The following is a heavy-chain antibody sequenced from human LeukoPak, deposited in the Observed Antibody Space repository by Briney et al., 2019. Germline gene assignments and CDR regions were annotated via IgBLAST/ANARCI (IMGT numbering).Heavy chain of an antibody. V-gene: IGHV3-30*02. D-gene: IGHD2-15*01. J-gene: IGHJ4*02. CDR3: AKDTPPRYCSGGSCYLLDY. CDR2: IRYDGSNK. CDR1: GFTFSSYG. Sequence: GGSLRLSCAASGFTFSSYGMHWVRQAPGKGLEWVAFIRYDGSNKYYADSVKGRFTISRDNSKNTLYLQMNSLRAEDTAVYYCAKDTPPRYCSGGSCYLLDYWGQGTLVTVSS.